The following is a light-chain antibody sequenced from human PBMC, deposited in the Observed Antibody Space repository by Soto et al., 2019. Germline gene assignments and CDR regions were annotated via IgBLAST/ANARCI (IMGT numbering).Light chain of an antibody. CDR1: QSLLHSDGKTY. CDR3: LQSIQLPCT. V-gene: IGKV2D-29*01. Sequence: DLVLTQTPLSLSVTPGQPASISCKSSQSLLHSDGKTYLCWYLQKAGQPPQVLIYEVSNRFSGVPERFSGSGSGTDFTLNISRVEAEDARVYYWLQSIQLPCTFGQGTKLEVK. J-gene: IGKJ1*01. CDR2: EVS.